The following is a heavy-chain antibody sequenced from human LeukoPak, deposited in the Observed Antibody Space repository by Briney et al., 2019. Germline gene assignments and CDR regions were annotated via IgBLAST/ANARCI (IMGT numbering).Heavy chain of an antibody. V-gene: IGHV3-21*01. CDR2: ISTSSSYI. D-gene: IGHD5-18*01. CDR1: GFTFSTSW. CDR3: ARGYSPDY. J-gene: IGHJ4*02. Sequence: GGSLRLSCTASGFTFSTSWMSWVRQAPGKGLEWVSSISTSSSYIYYGDSVKGRFTISRDNAKNTLYLQMNSLRAEDTAVYYCARGYSPDYWGQGTLVTVSS.